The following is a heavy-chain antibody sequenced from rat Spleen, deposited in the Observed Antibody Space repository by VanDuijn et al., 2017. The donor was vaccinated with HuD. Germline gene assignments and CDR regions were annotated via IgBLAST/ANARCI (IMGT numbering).Heavy chain of an antibody. Sequence: EVQLQESGPGLVKPSQSLSLTCSVTGYSITSSYRWNWIRKFPGNKLEWMGYINSAGSTNYNPSLKSRISITRDTSKNQFFLQVNSVTTEDTATYYCAKDYYSSPMDAWGQGASVTVSS. CDR1: GYSITSSYR. V-gene: IGHV3-3*01. CDR2: INSAGST. J-gene: IGHJ4*01. D-gene: IGHD1-2*01. CDR3: AKDYYSSPMDA.